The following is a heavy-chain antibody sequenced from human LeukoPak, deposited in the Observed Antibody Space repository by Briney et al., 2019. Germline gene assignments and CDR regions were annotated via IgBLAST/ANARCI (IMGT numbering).Heavy chain of an antibody. CDR2: INHSGST. CDR1: GFTFSSYH. Sequence: PGGSLRLSCVVSGFTFSSYHMNWVRQPPGKGLEWIGEINHSGSTNYNPSLKSRVTISVDTSKNQFSLKLSSVTAADTAVYYCARTAITMVRGHFDYWGQGTLVTVSS. V-gene: IGHV4-34*01. CDR3: ARTAITMVRGHFDY. D-gene: IGHD3-10*01. J-gene: IGHJ4*02.